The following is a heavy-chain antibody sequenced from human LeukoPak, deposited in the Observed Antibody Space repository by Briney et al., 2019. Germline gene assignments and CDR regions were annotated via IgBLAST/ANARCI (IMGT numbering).Heavy chain of an antibody. CDR1: GFTFSSYA. D-gene: IGHD2-15*01. CDR2: IWNDGSNK. J-gene: IGHJ4*02. V-gene: IGHV3-33*08. CDR3: ARRYDYGDY. Sequence: GGSLRLSCAASGFTFSSYAMSWVRQAPGKGLEWVAFIWNDGSNKYYADSVKGRFAISRDNPKNTLYLQMNSLRAEDTAVYYCARRYDYGDYWGQGTLVTVSS.